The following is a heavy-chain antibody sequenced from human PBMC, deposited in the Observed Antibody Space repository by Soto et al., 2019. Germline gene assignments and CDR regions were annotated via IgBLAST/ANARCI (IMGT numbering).Heavy chain of an antibody. J-gene: IGHJ4*02. V-gene: IGHV4-31*03. CDR1: GGSVSSNIYY. Sequence: PSETLSLTCSVSGGSVSSNIYYWTWLRQHPGKGPEWIGHIYYSGSTYYNPSLKSRVTISLDMSKNQFSLKLTSVSASDTAVYYCARGYDYDSGGYLFDYWGQGTLVTVSS. CDR2: IYYSGST. D-gene: IGHD3-22*01. CDR3: ARGYDYDSGGYLFDY.